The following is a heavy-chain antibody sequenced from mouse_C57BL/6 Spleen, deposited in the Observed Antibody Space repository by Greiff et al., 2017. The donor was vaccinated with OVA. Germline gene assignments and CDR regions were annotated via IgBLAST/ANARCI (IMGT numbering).Heavy chain of an antibody. CDR2: IYPGDGDT. CDR3: AREENRVGYFDV. D-gene: IGHD1-1*01. CDR1: GYAFSSSW. Sequence: QVQLQQSGPELVKPGASVKISCKASGYAFSSSWMNWVKQRPGKGLEWIGRIYPGDGDTNYNGKFKGKATLTADKSSSTAYMQLSSLTSEDSAVYYCAREENRVGYFDVWGTGTTVTVSS. J-gene: IGHJ1*03. V-gene: IGHV1-82*01.